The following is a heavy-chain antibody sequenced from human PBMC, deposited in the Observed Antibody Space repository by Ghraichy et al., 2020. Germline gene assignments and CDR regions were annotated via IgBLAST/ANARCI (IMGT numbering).Heavy chain of an antibody. CDR3: ARDYGGYSYCLDF. CDR1: GFSVTSNA. V-gene: IGHV3-30*02. J-gene: IGHJ4*02. Sequence: GGSLRLSCAASGFSVTSNAMYWVRQAPGKGLEWVAYIRYDGSKKYYGDSVKGRFTISRDNSKKTLYLQMNSLRAEDTAVYYCARDYGGYSYCLDFWGQGTLVTVSS. CDR2: IRYDGSKK. D-gene: IGHD5-18*01.